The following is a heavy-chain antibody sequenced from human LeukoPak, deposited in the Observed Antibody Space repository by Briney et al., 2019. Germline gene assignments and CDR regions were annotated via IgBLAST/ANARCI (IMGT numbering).Heavy chain of an antibody. D-gene: IGHD1-26*01. V-gene: IGHV3-30-3*01. Sequence: GRSLRLSCAASGFTFSHYAMHWVRQAPVKGLEWVAIISYDGSNKYYADSVKGRFTISRDNSKNTLYLQMNSLRAEDTAVYYCALPIGNYYYYYGMDVWGQGTTVTVSS. CDR1: GFTFSHYA. J-gene: IGHJ6*02. CDR3: ALPIGNYYYYYGMDV. CDR2: ISYDGSNK.